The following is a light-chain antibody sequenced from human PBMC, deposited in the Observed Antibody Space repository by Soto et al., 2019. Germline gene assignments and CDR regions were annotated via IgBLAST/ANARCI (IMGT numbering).Light chain of an antibody. V-gene: IGKV1-33*01. CDR2: DTS. Sequence: DIKLTQSPSSLSASVGDRIALTCQASQDISKYLNWYQHKPGKAPNLLIYDTSNLETGVPSRFSGSGSGTDFTFTISSLQPEDIATYYCQQYDNLVTFGGGTNVDIK. CDR3: QQYDNLVT. J-gene: IGKJ4*01. CDR1: QDISKY.